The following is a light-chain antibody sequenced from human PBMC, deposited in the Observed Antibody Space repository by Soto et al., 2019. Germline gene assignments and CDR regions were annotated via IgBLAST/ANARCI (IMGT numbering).Light chain of an antibody. Sequence: EVVLTQSPGTLSLSPGERATLPCRASQSVGNNYLAWYQQKPGEAPRLLIYDASTRATGIPDRFSGSGSGTEFTLSISRLEPEDFAVYYCQQYAYSPRTFGRGTKLEIK. CDR3: QQYAYSPRT. CDR1: QSVGNNY. CDR2: DAS. V-gene: IGKV3-20*01. J-gene: IGKJ2*01.